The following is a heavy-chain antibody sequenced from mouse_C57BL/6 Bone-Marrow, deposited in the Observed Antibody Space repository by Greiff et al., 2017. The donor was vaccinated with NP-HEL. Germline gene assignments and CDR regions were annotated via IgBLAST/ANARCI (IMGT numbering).Heavy chain of an antibody. Sequence: VQLQQSGAELVRPGASVKLSCTASGFNIKDDYMHWVKQRPEQGLEWIGWIDPENGDTEYASKFQGKATITADTSSNTAYLQLSSLTSEDTAVYYCIRTTVVAPGYWGQGTTLTVSS. CDR1: GFNIKDDY. J-gene: IGHJ2*01. D-gene: IGHD1-1*01. V-gene: IGHV14-4*01. CDR3: IRTTVVAPGY. CDR2: IDPENGDT.